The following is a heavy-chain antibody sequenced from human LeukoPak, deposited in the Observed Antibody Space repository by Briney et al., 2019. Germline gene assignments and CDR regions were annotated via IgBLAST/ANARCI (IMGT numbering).Heavy chain of an antibody. J-gene: IGHJ5*02. CDR2: ISAYNGNT. V-gene: IGHV1-18*04. Sequence: ASVKVSCKASGYTFTSYGISWVRQAPGQGVEWMGWISAYNGNTNYAQKLQGRVTMTTDTSTSTAYMELRSLRSDDTAVYYCARSFGFQVCNWFDPWGQGTLVTVSS. CDR3: ARSFGFQVCNWFDP. CDR1: GYTFTSYG. D-gene: IGHD3-10*01.